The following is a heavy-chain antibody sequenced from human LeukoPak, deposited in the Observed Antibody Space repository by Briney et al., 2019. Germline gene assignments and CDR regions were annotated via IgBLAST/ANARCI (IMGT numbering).Heavy chain of an antibody. CDR3: AKDLGYSYARWGFGELLSDY. CDR2: ISGSDTRT. CDR1: GFTFSSCA. V-gene: IGHV3-23*01. D-gene: IGHD3-10*01. J-gene: IGHJ4*02. Sequence: QTGGSLRLSCAASGFTFSSCAMSWVREAPGKGLEGGSAISGSDTRTSYADSLKGRFTISRDNSKNTLYLQMNSLRAEDTGVYYCAKDLGYSYARWGFGELLSDYWGQGTLVTVSS.